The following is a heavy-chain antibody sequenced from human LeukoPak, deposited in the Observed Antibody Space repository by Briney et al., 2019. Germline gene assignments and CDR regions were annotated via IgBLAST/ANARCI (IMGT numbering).Heavy chain of an antibody. CDR1: GGSISSYY. V-gene: IGHV4-59*13. D-gene: IGHD6-13*01. J-gene: IGHJ4*02. CDR2: IYYSGST. Sequence: SETLSLTCTVSGGSISSYYWSWIRQPPGKGQEWIGYIYYSGSTNYNPSLRSRVTISVDTSKNQFSLKLTSVTAADTAVYYCARSPGIAAAGTAFYFDYWGQGTLVTVSS. CDR3: ARSPGIAAAGTAFYFDY.